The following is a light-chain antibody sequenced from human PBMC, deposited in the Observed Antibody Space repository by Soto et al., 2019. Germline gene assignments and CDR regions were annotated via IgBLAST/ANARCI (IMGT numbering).Light chain of an antibody. V-gene: IGKV3-11*01. CDR2: DAS. J-gene: IGKJ2*01. CDR3: QQRSNWPYT. CDR1: HSVSSD. Sequence: EIVLTQSPATLSFSPGERATLSVRASHSVSSDLAWYQQKPGQAPRLLIYDASNRATGIPARFSGSGSRTDFTLTISSLAPEDVAVYYCQQRSNWPYTFGQGTKLEIK.